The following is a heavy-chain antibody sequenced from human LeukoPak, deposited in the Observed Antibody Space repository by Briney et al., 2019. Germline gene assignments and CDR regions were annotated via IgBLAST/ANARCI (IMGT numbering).Heavy chain of an antibody. D-gene: IGHD2-15*01. Sequence: SETLSLTCTVSGGAISSGDYYWSWIRQPPGKGLEWIGYIYYSGSTYYNPSLKSRITMSVDTSKNQFSLKLSSVTAADTAVYFYARDCSGGSCYSIGNWFDPWGQGTLVTVSS. CDR2: IYYSGST. J-gene: IGHJ5*02. CDR1: GGAISSGDYY. V-gene: IGHV4-61*08. CDR3: ARDCSGGSCYSIGNWFDP.